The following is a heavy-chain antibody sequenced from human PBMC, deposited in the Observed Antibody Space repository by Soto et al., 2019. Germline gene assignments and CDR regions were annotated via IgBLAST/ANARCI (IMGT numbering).Heavy chain of an antibody. Sequence: SETLSLTCAVYGGSFSGYDLSWIRQPPGKGLEWIGEINHSGSTNYNPSLKSRVTISVDTSKNQFSLKLSSVTAADTAVYYCARARGHDYWGQGTLVTVSS. V-gene: IGHV4-34*01. CDR3: ARARGHDY. J-gene: IGHJ4*02. CDR1: GGSFSGYD. CDR2: INHSGST.